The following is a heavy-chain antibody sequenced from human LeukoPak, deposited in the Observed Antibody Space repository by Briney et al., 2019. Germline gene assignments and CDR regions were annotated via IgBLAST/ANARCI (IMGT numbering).Heavy chain of an antibody. CDR1: RYTFTGYY. CDR2: INPSGGST. CDR3: AREKGRAKAAPEGFDP. V-gene: IGHV1-46*01. D-gene: IGHD6-25*01. Sequence: ASVKVSCKASRYTFTGYYMHWVRQAPGQGLEWMGIINPSGGSTSYAQKFQGRVTMTRDTSTSTVYMELSSLRSEDTAVYYCAREKGRAKAAPEGFDPWGQGTLVTVSS. J-gene: IGHJ5*02.